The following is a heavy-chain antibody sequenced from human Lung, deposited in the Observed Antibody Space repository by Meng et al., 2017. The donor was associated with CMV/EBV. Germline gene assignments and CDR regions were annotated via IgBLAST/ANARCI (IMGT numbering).Heavy chain of an antibody. CDR3: ARDRSDGFDI. CDR2: VYYSGST. Sequence: LSCTVSGDSITSHYWTWIRQPPGNGLEWIGYVYYSGSTIYNPSFKSRLTIPVDTSKNQSSLNLSSVTAADAAIYYCARDRSDGFDIWGQGTMVTVSS. J-gene: IGHJ3*02. CDR1: GDSITSHY. V-gene: IGHV4-59*11.